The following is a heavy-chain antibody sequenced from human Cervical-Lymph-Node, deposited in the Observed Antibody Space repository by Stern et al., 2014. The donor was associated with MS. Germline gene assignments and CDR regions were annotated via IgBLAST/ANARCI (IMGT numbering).Heavy chain of an antibody. D-gene: IGHD5-12*01. CDR2: IFPRDSNT. V-gene: IGHV5-51*03. J-gene: IGHJ4*02. CDR3: ARSPATPSGYDRFDY. Sequence: EVQLVESGAEVKKPGESLKISCEASGYLFDDYWIGWVRQMSGRGLELVAIIFPRDSNTRYSPSVPGQVTISADKSISTAYLPWSGLRASDPAIYYCARSPATPSGYDRFDYWGQGALVTVSS. CDR1: GYLFDDYW.